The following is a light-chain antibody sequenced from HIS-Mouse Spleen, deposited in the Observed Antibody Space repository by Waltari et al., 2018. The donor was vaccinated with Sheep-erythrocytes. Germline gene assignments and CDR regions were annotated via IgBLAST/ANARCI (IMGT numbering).Light chain of an antibody. J-gene: IGLJ3*02. Sequence: QSALTQPRSVSGSPGQSVTISCTGTSSDVGSYNLVSWYQQHPGKAPKLMIYEGSKRPSWVSNRFSGSKSGNTASLTISGLQAEDEADYYCCSYAGSSTWVFGGGTKLTVL. V-gene: IGLV2-23*01. CDR3: CSYAGSSTWV. CDR1: SSDVGSYNL. CDR2: EGS.